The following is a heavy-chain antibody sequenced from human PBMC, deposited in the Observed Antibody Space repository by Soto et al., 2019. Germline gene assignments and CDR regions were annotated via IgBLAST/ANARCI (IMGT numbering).Heavy chain of an antibody. CDR1: GGSISSYY. J-gene: IGHJ5*02. V-gene: IGHV4-59*08. CDR3: ARQAWLDP. CDR2: IYYSGST. Sequence: QVQLQESGPGLVKPSETLSLTCTVSGGSISSYYWSWIRQPPGKGLEWIGCIYYSGSTNYNPSLKTRVTTPVHTPKNQSSLKLSSVTAADTAVYYCARQAWLDPWGQGTLVTVSS.